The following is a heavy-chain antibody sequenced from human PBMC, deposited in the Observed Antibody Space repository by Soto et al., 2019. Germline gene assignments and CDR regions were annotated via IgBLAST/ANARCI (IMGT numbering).Heavy chain of an antibody. CDR3: ARIKGDGYNPAGYFDY. D-gene: IGHD5-12*01. J-gene: IGHJ4*02. CDR1: GFSLSSSGMC. Sequence: SGPTLVNPPQTLTLTCTFSGFSLSSSGMCVSWIRQPPGKALEWLAFIDWDDDKYYSTSLKTRLTISKDTSKNQVVLTMTNMDPEDTATNYCARIKGDGYNPAGYFDYWGQGALVTVSS. CDR2: IDWDDDK. V-gene: IGHV2-70*13.